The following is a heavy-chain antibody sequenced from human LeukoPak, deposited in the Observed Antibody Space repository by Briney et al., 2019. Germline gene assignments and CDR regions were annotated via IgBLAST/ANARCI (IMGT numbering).Heavy chain of an antibody. CDR3: AKEGGPARPGLDS. J-gene: IGHJ4*02. CDR1: GASMSGHY. CDR2: IYYTGTT. Sequence: SETLSLTCTVSGASMSGHYWTWIRQDPGTGLEWIGNIYYTGTTSYNPALVSRVTISLDTSNDQFSLKLTSVTAADTAVYYCAKEGGPARPGLDSWGQGTLVTVSS. V-gene: IGHV4-59*11. D-gene: IGHD6-6*01.